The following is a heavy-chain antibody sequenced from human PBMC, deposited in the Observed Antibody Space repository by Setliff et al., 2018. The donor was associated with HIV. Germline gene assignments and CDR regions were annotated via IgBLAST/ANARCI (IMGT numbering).Heavy chain of an antibody. CDR2: ISPKYGGT. V-gene: IGHV1-2*02. J-gene: IGHJ4*02. D-gene: IGHD2-2*01. CDR1: GYSFSDYY. Sequence: GASVKFSCKASGYSFSDYYIHWVRQAPGHGFQWMGWISPKYGGTNYAQNFQGRVTMTRDTSISTAYMELSSLGSDDTAVYFCARDTSSSYWGQGTPVTVSS. CDR3: ARDTSSSY.